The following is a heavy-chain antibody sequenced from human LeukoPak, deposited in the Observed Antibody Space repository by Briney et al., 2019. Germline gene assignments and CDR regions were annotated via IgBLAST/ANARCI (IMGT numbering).Heavy chain of an antibody. V-gene: IGHV3-30*01. CDR2: ISYDGSNK. J-gene: IGHJ4*02. CDR1: GFTFSSYA. Sequence: GGSLRLSCAASGFTFSSYAMHWVRQALGKGLEWVAVISYDGSNKYYADSVKGRFTISRDNSKNTLYLQMNSLRAEDTAVYYCARDQYYYDSSGCPGYWGQGTLVTVSS. D-gene: IGHD3-22*01. CDR3: ARDQYYYDSSGCPGY.